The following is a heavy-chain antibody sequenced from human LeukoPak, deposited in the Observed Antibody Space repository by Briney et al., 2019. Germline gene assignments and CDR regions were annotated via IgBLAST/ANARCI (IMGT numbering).Heavy chain of an antibody. V-gene: IGHV3-20*04. CDR1: GFAFSSYA. D-gene: IGHD6-19*01. Sequence: GGSLILSCVASGFAFSSYAMSWVRPTPGKGLEWVSGINWNGGSTGYADSVKGRFTISRDNAKNSLYLQMNSLRAEDTALYYCARDYCVSSSGCFDYWGQGTLVTVSS. CDR2: INWNGGST. J-gene: IGHJ4*02. CDR3: ARDYCVSSSGCFDY.